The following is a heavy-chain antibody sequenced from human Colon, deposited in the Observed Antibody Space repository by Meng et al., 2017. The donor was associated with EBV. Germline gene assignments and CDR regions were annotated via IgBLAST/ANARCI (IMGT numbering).Heavy chain of an antibody. CDR1: GVSISSNIR. Sequence: QLQVSVPGLVRPSRTLSLTCGVSGVSISSNIRWSWVRQPPGKGLEWIVHIDDSGSTKYNPSLNSRISISLDKSKNHFSLKVNSVTAADTAVYYCARGKQDAWELLAYWGQGALVTVSS. CDR2: IDDSGST. V-gene: IGHV4-4*02. J-gene: IGHJ4*02. D-gene: IGHD1-26*01. CDR3: ARGKQDAWELLAY.